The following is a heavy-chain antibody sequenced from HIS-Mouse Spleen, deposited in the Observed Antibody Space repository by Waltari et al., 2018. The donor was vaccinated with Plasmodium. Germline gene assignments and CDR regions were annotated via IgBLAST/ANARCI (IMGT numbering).Heavy chain of an antibody. D-gene: IGHD6-13*01. Sequence: QLQLQESGPGLVKPSETLSLTCTVSGGSISSSSYYWGWLRQPPGKGLEWIGSIYYSGSTYYNPSLKSRVTISVDTSKNQFSLKLSSVTAADTAVYYCARDLGIAAAGTRDYWGQGTLVTVSS. CDR3: ARDLGIAAAGTRDY. V-gene: IGHV4-39*07. CDR1: GGSISSSSYY. J-gene: IGHJ4*02. CDR2: IYYSGST.